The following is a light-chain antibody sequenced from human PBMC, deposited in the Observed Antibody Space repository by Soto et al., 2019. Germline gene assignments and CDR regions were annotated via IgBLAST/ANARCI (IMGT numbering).Light chain of an antibody. CDR2: DVS. V-gene: IGLV2-14*01. J-gene: IGLJ3*02. CDR1: TSDVGRYNY. Sequence: QSVLTQPASVSGSPGQSITLSCTGTTSDVGRYNYVSWHQQHPGKAPKLLIFDVSNRPSGVSDRFSGSKSGNTASLTISGLQAEDEADYYCNSYTTGTTWVFGGGTKVPVL. CDR3: NSYTTGTTWV.